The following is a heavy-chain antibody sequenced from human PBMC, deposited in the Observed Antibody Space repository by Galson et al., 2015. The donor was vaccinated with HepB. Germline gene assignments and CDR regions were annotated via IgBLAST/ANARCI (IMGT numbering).Heavy chain of an antibody. J-gene: IGHJ4*02. D-gene: IGHD3-22*01. CDR1: GFTVSGDY. CDR3: AKSYYYDSSGHYPFDY. V-gene: IGHV3-53*01. CDR2: IHSGGST. Sequence: SLRLSCAASGFTVSGDYMTWVRQAPGKGLEWVSIIHSGGSTYYADSVKGRFTISRVNSQNTIYLQMNSLRADDTAVYYCAKSYYYDSSGHYPFDYWGRGTLVTVSS.